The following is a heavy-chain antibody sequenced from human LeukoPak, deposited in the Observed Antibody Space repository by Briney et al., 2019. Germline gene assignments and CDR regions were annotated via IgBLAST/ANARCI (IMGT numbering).Heavy chain of an antibody. CDR2: ITSSSSTI. CDR1: GFTFSSYS. CDR3: ARDRTQGYGGNSDY. D-gene: IGHD4-23*01. J-gene: IGHJ4*02. Sequence: GGSLRLSCAASGFTFSSYSMNWVRQAPGKGLEWVSYITSSSSTIYYADSVKGRFTISRDNVKNSLYLQMNSLRAEDTAVYYCARDRTQGYGGNSDYWGQGTLVTVSS. V-gene: IGHV3-48*01.